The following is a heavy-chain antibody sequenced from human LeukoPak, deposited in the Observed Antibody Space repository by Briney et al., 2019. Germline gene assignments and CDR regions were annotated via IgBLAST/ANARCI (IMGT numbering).Heavy chain of an antibody. CDR3: ARRVTVTTDYDY. CDR1: GGSISSGSYY. D-gene: IGHD4-17*01. Sequence: SETLSLTCTVSGGSISSGSYYWNWIRQPAGKGLEWIGSIYYSGSTYYNPSLKSRVTISVDTSKNQFSLKLSSVTAADTAVYYCARRVTVTTDYDYWGQGTLVTVSS. CDR2: IYYSGST. V-gene: IGHV4-39*07. J-gene: IGHJ4*02.